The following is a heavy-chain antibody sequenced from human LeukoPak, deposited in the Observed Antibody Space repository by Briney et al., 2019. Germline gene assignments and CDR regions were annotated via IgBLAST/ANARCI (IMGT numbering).Heavy chain of an antibody. D-gene: IGHD2-15*01. CDR3: ARAPRDSCTMLDY. CDR1: GYTFTSYW. Sequence: ASVKVSCKASGYTFTSYWIQWVRQAPGQGLEWMGLINPNDGSTTYTHKFQGRVTMTRDTSTSTVYMDLSSLTSEDTAVYYCARAPRDSCTMLDYWGQGTLVTVSS. V-gene: IGHV1-46*01. J-gene: IGHJ4*02. CDR2: INPNDGST.